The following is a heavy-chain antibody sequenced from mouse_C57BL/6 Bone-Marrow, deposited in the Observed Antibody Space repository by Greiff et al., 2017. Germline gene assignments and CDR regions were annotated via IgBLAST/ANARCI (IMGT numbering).Heavy chain of an antibody. CDR3: ASFYYDYDYYYAMDY. CDR1: GFSLTSYA. V-gene: IGHV2-9-1*01. J-gene: IGHJ4*01. CDR2: IWTGGGT. D-gene: IGHD2-4*01. Sequence: VQLQQSGPGLVAPSQSLSITCTVSGFSLTSYAISWVRQPPGKGLEWLGVIWTGGGTNYNSALKSRLSISKDNSKSQVFLKMNSLQTDDTARYYCASFYYDYDYYYAMDYWGQGTSVTVSS.